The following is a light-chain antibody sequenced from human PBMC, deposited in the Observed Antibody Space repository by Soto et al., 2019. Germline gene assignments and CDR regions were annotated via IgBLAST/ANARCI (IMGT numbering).Light chain of an antibody. CDR3: QQYKNWPPLT. Sequence: EIVMTQSPATLSVSPGETPTLSGRSRQSVSDNLARYQQKPGQGPRLIIYCAVTRATGVPDRFSGSGSGREFTLPISSLQSEDFAVYYCQQYKNWPPLTFGGGTKVEIK. V-gene: IGKV3D-15*01. CDR2: CAV. J-gene: IGKJ4*01. CDR1: QSVSDN.